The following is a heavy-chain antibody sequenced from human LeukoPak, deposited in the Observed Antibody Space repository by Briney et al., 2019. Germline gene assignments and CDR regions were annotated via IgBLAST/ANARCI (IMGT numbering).Heavy chain of an antibody. V-gene: IGHV3-21*01. J-gene: IGHJ4*02. CDR2: ISSSSSYI. CDR3: ARGSFCGGDCYLGFDY. D-gene: IGHD2-21*01. CDR1: GFTFSSYS. Sequence: GGSLRLSCAASGFTFSSYSMYWVRQAPGKGLEWVSSISSSSSYIYYADSVKGRFTISRDNAKNSLYLQMNSLRAEDTAVYYCARGSFCGGDCYLGFDYWGQGTLVTVSS.